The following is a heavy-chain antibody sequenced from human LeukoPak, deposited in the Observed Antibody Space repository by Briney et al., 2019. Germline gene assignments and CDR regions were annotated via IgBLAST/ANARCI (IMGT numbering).Heavy chain of an antibody. CDR2: INPNSGGT. CDR1: GYTFTGYY. Sequence: ASVKVSCKASGYTFTGYYLLWVRQAPGQGLEWMGWINPNSGGTNYAQKFQGRVTMTRDTSISTAYMELSRLRSDDTAVYYCARGYCSSTSCYNWFDPWGQGTLVTVSS. J-gene: IGHJ5*02. CDR3: ARGYCSSTSCYNWFDP. D-gene: IGHD2-2*01. V-gene: IGHV1-2*02.